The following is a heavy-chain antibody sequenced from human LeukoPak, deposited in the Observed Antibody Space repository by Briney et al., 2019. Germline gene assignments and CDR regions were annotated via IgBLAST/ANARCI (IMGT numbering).Heavy chain of an antibody. Sequence: GASVKVSCKASGGTFSSYAISWVRQAPGQGLEWMGGIIPIFGTANYAQKFQGRVTITADESTSTAYMELSSLRSEDPAVYYCVWFGELAYYYYYMDVWGKGTTVTVSS. V-gene: IGHV1-69*13. CDR3: VWFGELAYYYYYMDV. CDR1: GGTFSSYA. D-gene: IGHD3-10*01. CDR2: IIPIFGTA. J-gene: IGHJ6*03.